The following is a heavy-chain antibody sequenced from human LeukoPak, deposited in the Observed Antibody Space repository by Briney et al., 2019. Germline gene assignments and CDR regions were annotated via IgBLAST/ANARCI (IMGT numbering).Heavy chain of an antibody. J-gene: IGHJ4*02. Sequence: ASVKVSCKASGYTFTSYGISWVRQAPGQGLEWMGWISAYNGNTNYAQKFQGRVTMTRDTSISTAYMELSRLRSDDTAVYYCARASSSWYGSFDYWGQGTLVTVSS. V-gene: IGHV1-18*01. D-gene: IGHD6-13*01. CDR2: ISAYNGNT. CDR1: GYTFTSYG. CDR3: ARASSSWYGSFDY.